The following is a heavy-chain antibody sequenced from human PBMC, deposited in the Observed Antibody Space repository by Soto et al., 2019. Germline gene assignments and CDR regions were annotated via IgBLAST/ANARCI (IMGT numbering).Heavy chain of an antibody. D-gene: IGHD1-20*01. CDR1: GGTFSSYA. CDR3: ARVPVITGTTGY. CDR2: IIPIFGTA. V-gene: IGHV1-69*01. Sequence: QVQLVQSGAEVKKPGSSVKVSCKASGGTFSSYAISWVRQAPGQGLEWMGGIIPIFGTANYAQKFQGRVTITADESTSTAYMELSSLRAEDTAVDYSARVPVITGTTGYWGQGTLVTVSS. J-gene: IGHJ4*02.